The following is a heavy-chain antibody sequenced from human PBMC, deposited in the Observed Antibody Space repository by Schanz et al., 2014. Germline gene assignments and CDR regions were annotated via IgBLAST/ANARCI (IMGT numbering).Heavy chain of an antibody. Sequence: EVQLVESGGGLVQPGGSLRLSCAASGFTFSDHYMDWVRQAPGKGLEWVSVIYSGIGAYYADSVKDRFTVSRDNSKNTVYLQMNRLRAEDTAVYYCARVHHYDPSGWGYFDYWGRGALXTVSS. J-gene: IGHJ4*02. CDR2: IYSGIGA. D-gene: IGHD3-22*01. CDR3: ARVHHYDPSGWGYFDY. V-gene: IGHV3-66*01. CDR1: GFTFSDHY.